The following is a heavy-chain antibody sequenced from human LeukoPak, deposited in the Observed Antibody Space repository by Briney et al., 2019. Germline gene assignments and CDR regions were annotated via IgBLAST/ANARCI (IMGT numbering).Heavy chain of an antibody. CDR2: ISSSGGST. Sequence: GGSLRLSCAASGFTFSSYGMHWVRQAPGKGLEYVSAISSSGGSTYYANSVKGRFTISRDNSKNTLYLQMGSLRAEDMAVYYCAREVLGYCSGGSCYFGYYMDVWGKGTTVTVSS. D-gene: IGHD2-15*01. CDR1: GFTFSSYG. CDR3: AREVLGYCSGGSCYFGYYMDV. J-gene: IGHJ6*03. V-gene: IGHV3-64*01.